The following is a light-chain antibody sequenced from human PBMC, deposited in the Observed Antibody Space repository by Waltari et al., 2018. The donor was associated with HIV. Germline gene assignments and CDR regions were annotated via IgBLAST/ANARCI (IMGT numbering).Light chain of an antibody. Sequence: QSVLTQPPSASGTPGQRVTIACSGCSSTIGRNYVSWYQQLPGTAPKLLIYRNNQRPSGVPDRFSGSKSGTSASLAISGLRSEDEADYYCAAWDNSLSAPVFGGGTKLTVL. CDR1: SSTIGRNY. V-gene: IGLV1-47*01. CDR2: RNN. CDR3: AAWDNSLSAPV. J-gene: IGLJ3*02.